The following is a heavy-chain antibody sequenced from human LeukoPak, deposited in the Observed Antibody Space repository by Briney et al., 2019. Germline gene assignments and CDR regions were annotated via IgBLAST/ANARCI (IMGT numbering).Heavy chain of an antibody. V-gene: IGHV3-23*01. CDR2: ISGSGGST. CDR3: AKDEDGRGGD. D-gene: IGHD2-15*01. CDR1: GFTFSSYA. Sequence: GGSLRLSCAASGFTFSSYAMSWVRQAPGKGLEWVSAISGSGGSTYYADSVKGRFTISRDNSKNTLYLKMKSLRAGDTAVYYCAKDEDGRGGDWGQGTLVTVSS. J-gene: IGHJ4*02.